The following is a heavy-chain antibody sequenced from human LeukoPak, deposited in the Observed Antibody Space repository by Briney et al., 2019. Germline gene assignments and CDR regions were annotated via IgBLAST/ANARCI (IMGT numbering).Heavy chain of an antibody. V-gene: IGHV4-59*01. J-gene: IGHJ4*02. CDR2: IYYSGST. Sequence: SETLSLTCAVSGGSISSYYWSWIRQPPGKGLEWIGYIYYSGSTNYNPSLKSRVTISVDTSKNQFSLKLSSVTAADTAVYYCARVVRYSSPVRLFDYWGQGTLVTVSS. CDR1: GGSISSYY. CDR3: ARVVRYSSPVRLFDY. D-gene: IGHD6-13*01.